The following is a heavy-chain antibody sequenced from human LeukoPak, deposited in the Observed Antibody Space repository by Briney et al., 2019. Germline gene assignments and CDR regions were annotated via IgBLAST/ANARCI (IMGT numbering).Heavy chain of an antibody. CDR3: ARDGGYYYNWFDP. Sequence: SETLSLTCTVSGGSISSYYWSWIRQPPGKGLEWIGYIYYSGSTNYNPSLKSRVTISVDTSKNQFSLKLSSVTAADTAVYYCARDGGYYYNWFDPWGQGTLVTVSS. D-gene: IGHD3-10*01. V-gene: IGHV4-59*01. CDR1: GGSISSYY. CDR2: IYYSGST. J-gene: IGHJ5*02.